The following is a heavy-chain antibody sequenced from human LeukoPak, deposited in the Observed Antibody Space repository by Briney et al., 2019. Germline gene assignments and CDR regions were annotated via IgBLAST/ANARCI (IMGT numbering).Heavy chain of an antibody. CDR2: INSGGRI. CDR3: ARYYDRSGHTPGAFDI. Sequence: GGSLRLSCAASRFTVSSNYISWVRQAPGKGPECVSLINSGGRIYYADSVKGRFTMSRDNSKNTVYIQMNSLRAEDTAVYYCARYYDRSGHTPGAFDIWGQGTMVTVSS. V-gene: IGHV3-66*01. D-gene: IGHD3-22*01. J-gene: IGHJ3*02. CDR1: RFTVSSNY.